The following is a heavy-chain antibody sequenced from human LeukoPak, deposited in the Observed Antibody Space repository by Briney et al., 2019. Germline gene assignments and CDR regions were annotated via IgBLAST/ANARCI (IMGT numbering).Heavy chain of an antibody. J-gene: IGHJ4*02. CDR2: IIPIFGTA. CDR1: GGTFSSYA. Sequence: GASVKLSCKASGGTFSSYAISWVRQAPGQGLEWMGRIIPIFGTANYAQKFQGRVTITTDESTSTAYMELSSLRSEDTAVYYCARDYRVNYYDSSGYVYWGQGTLVTVSS. V-gene: IGHV1-69*05. CDR3: ARDYRVNYYDSSGYVY. D-gene: IGHD3-22*01.